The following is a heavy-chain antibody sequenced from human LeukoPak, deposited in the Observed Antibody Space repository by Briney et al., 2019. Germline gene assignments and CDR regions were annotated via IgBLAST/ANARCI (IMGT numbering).Heavy chain of an antibody. J-gene: IGHJ4*02. V-gene: IGHV1-8*01. D-gene: IGHD3-10*01. CDR1: GYTFTSYD. CDR3: ARGYRGIRFGELSLKY. CDR2: MNPNSGNT. Sequence: GASVKVSCKASGYTFTSYDINWVRQATGQGLEWMGWMNPNSGNTGYAQKFQGRVTMTRNTSISTAYMELSSLRSEDTAVYYCARGYRGIRFGELSLKYWGQGTLVTVSS.